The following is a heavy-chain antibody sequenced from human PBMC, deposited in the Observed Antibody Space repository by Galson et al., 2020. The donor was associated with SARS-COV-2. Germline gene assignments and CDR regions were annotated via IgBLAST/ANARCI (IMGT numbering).Heavy chain of an antibody. D-gene: IGHD5-18*01. CDR2: IYYSGST. CDR1: GGSISSSSYY. CDR3: ATSGIQLWLTNYYFDY. V-gene: IGHV4-39*01. J-gene: IGHJ4*02. Sequence: SETLSLTCTVSGGSISSSSYYWGWIRQPPGKGLEWIGSIYYSGSTYYNLSLKSRVTISVDTSKNQFSLKLSSVTAADTAVYYCATSGIQLWLTNYYFDYWGQGTLVTVSS.